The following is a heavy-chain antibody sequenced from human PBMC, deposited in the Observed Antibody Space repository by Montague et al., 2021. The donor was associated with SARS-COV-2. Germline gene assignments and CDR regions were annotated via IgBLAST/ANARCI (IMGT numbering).Heavy chain of an antibody. D-gene: IGHD3-3*01. J-gene: IGHJ5*02. Sequence: SETLSLTCTVSSGSIRSSNYYWGWIRQPPGKGLEWIGSIYYTGRTFYNPSLRSRLAISIDTSNNQFSLRLSSVTAADTAVYYCARRSGGLAVGGFWFDPWGQGRLVTVSS. CDR2: IYYTGRT. CDR1: SGSIRSSNYY. CDR3: ARRSGGLAVGGFWFDP. V-gene: IGHV4-39*01.